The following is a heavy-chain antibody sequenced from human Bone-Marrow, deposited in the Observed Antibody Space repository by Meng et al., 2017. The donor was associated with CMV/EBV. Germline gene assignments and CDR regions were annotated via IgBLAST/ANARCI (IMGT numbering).Heavy chain of an antibody. Sequence: ASVKVSCKASGGTFSSYAISWVRQAPGQGLEWMGIINPSGGSTSYAQKFQGRVTMTRDTSTSTVYMELSSLRSEDTAVYYCARESSPNWFDPWGQGTLVTVSS. CDR1: GGTFSSYA. CDR3: ARESSPNWFDP. CDR2: INPSGGST. J-gene: IGHJ5*02. V-gene: IGHV1-46*01. D-gene: IGHD6-6*01.